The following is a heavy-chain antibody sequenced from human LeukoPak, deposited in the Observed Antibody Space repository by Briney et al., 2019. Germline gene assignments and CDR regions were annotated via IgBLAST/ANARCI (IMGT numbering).Heavy chain of an antibody. J-gene: IGHJ5*02. CDR3: ARGNWFDP. V-gene: IGHV1-18*01. Sequence: LEWMGLISAYNGNTNYAQKLQGRVTMTTDTSTSTAYMELRSLRSYDTAVYYCARGNWFDPWGQGTLVTVSS. CDR2: ISAYNGNT.